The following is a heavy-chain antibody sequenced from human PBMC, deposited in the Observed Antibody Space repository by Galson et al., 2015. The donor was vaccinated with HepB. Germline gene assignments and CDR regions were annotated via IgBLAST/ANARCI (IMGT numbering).Heavy chain of an antibody. CDR2: IYYSGST. D-gene: IGHD3-10*01. V-gene: IGHV4-31*03. J-gene: IGHJ4*02. CDR1: GGSISSGGYY. Sequence: LSLTCIVSGGSISSGGYYWSWIRQHPGKGQEWIGYIYYSGSTYYNPSLKSRVTISVDTSKNQFSLKLSSVTAADTAVYYCAREEYGSGGPFDYWGQGTLVTVSS. CDR3: AREEYGSGGPFDY.